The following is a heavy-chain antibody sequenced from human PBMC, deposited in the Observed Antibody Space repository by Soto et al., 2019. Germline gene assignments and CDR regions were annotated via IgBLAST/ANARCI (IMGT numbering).Heavy chain of an antibody. Sequence: VQLVESGGGVVQPGRSLRLSCAASGFTFSDYAMHWVRQAPGKGREWVAVVSHDGRNIHYADSVKGRFTIARDSSMNTVSLEMTSLRAEDSAVYYGADGGRQWLVTSDFDYWGQGALVTVSS. J-gene: IGHJ4*02. CDR2: VSHDGRNI. D-gene: IGHD6-19*01. V-gene: IGHV3-30*03. CDR1: GFTFSDYA. CDR3: ADGGRQWLVTSDFDY.